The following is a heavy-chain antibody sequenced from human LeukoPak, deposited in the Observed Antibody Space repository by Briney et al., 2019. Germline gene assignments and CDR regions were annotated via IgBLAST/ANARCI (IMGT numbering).Heavy chain of an antibody. CDR2: IKTSTYGGTR. CDR1: GFTFGDYT. CDR3: TRGPRDYDSSGYYRYSDY. J-gene: IGHJ4*02. D-gene: IGHD3-22*01. Sequence: GGSLRLSCTVPGFTFGDYTMIWVRQAPGKGLEWVGFIKTSTYGGTREYAASVKGRFTFSRDDPNSIAYLQMDSLETADIGLYYCTRGPRDYDSSGYYRYSDYWGQGTLVTVSS. V-gene: IGHV3-49*04.